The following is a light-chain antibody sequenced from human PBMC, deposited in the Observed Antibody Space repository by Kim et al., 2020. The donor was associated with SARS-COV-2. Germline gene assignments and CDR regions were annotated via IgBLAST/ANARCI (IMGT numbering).Light chain of an antibody. CDR3: QQSNSIPYT. CDR1: QSISSY. V-gene: IGKV1-39*01. CDR2: AAS. Sequence: DIQMTQSPSPLSASVGDRITISCRASQSISSYLNWYQQKPGKAPKLLIYAASSLQSGVPSRFSGSGSGTDFTLTISSLQPEDFATHYCQQSNSIPYTFGQGTKLEI. J-gene: IGKJ2*01.